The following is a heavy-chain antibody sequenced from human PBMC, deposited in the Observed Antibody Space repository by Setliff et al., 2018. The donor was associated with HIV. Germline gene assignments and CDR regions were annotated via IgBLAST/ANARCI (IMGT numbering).Heavy chain of an antibody. Sequence: GASVKVSCKASGYTFISNDINWVRQTTGQGLEWMGWMSPNSGDTGYAQNFQGRVTMTRDTSMNTAYMELSNLRFEDTAVYYCARGVDAVSDYWGQGTLVTVSS. CDR1: GYTFISND. J-gene: IGHJ4*02. CDR3: ARGVDAVSDY. D-gene: IGHD4-17*01. CDR2: MSPNSGDT. V-gene: IGHV1-8*01.